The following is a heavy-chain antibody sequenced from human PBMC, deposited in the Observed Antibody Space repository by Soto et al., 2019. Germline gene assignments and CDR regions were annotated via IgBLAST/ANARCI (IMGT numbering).Heavy chain of an antibody. CDR2: INHSGST. D-gene: IGHD3-3*01. J-gene: IGHJ6*02. V-gene: IGHV4-34*01. CDR3: ARSRTSRWSGMYYYYYGLDV. CDR1: GGSFSGYY. Sequence: SETLSLTCAVYGGSFSGYYWSWIRQPPGKGLEWIGEINHSGSTNYNPSLKSRVTISVDTSKNQFSLKLSSVTAADTAVYYCARSRTSRWSGMYYYYYGLDVWGQGTTVTVSS.